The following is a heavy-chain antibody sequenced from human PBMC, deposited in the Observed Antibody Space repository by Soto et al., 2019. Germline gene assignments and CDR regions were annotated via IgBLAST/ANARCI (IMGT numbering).Heavy chain of an antibody. D-gene: IGHD2-2*01. V-gene: IGHV1-18*01. Sequence: QVQLVQSGAEVKKPGASVKVSCKASGYTFTSYGISWVRQAPGQGLEWMGWISAYNGNTNYAQKLQGRVNMTTDTSTSTAYMELRSLRSDDTAVYYCARGEGYCSSTSCYGALLFDYWGQGTLVTVSS. CDR3: ARGEGYCSSTSCYGALLFDY. J-gene: IGHJ4*02. CDR2: ISAYNGNT. CDR1: GYTFTSYG.